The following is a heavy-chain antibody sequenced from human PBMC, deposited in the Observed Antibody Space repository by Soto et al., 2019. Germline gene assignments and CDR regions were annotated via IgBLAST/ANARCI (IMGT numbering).Heavy chain of an antibody. CDR1: GFTFSSYG. CDR3: ARADYGGNSDYYYGMDV. Sequence: GGSLRLSCAASGFTFSSYGMHWVRQAPGKGLEWVAVIWYDGSNKYYADSVKGRFTISRDNSKNTLYLQMNSLRAEDTAVYYCARADYGGNSDYYYGMDVWGQGTTVTVSS. CDR2: IWYDGSNK. D-gene: IGHD4-17*01. J-gene: IGHJ6*02. V-gene: IGHV3-33*01.